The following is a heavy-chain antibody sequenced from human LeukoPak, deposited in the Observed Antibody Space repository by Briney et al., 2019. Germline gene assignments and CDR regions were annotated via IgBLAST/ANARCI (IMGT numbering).Heavy chain of an antibody. CDR2: ITWNSGSI. Sequence: GGSLRLSCAASGFTFDDYAMDWVRQAPGKGLEWVSGITWNSGSIGYADSVQGRFTISRDNAKNSLYLQMNSLRAEDTALYYCAKDMSQQLEYYFDYWGQGTLVTVSS. CDR1: GFTFDDYA. D-gene: IGHD6-13*01. J-gene: IGHJ4*02. V-gene: IGHV3-9*01. CDR3: AKDMSQQLEYYFDY.